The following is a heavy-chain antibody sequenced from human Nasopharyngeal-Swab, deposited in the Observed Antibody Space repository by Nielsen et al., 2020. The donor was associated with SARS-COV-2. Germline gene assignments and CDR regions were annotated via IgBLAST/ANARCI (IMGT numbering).Heavy chain of an antibody. CDR3: VRSSSWYYFDY. V-gene: IGHV4-59*12. J-gene: IGHJ4*02. CDR2: ISYSGST. CDR1: GGSISTYY. Sequence: SETLSLTCTVSGGSISTYYWSWIRQPPGKGLEWIGYISYSGSTNYNPSLKSRVTISVDTSRNQFSLQLSSVTAADTAVYYCVRSSSWYYFDYWAQGTQVTVSS. D-gene: IGHD6-13*01.